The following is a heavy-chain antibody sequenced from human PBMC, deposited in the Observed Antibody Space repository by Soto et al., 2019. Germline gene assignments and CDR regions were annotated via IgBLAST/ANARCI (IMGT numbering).Heavy chain of an antibody. J-gene: IGHJ4*02. CDR1: GGSFSGYY. Sequence: PSETLSLTCAVYGGSFSGYYWSWIRQPPGKGLEWIGEINHSGSTNYNPSLKGRVTISVDTSKNQFSLKLSSVTAADTAVYYCARCSSGWYPHYWGQGTLVTVSS. V-gene: IGHV4-34*01. D-gene: IGHD6-19*01. CDR3: ARCSSGWYPHY. CDR2: INHSGST.